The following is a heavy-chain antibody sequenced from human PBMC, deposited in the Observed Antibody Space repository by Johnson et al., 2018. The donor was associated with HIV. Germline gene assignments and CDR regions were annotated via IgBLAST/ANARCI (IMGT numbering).Heavy chain of an antibody. CDR2: LYSGCST. CDR1: GFTVSSNY. CDR3: ARDQRAAAGAFDI. D-gene: IGHD6-13*01. J-gene: IGHJ3*02. Sequence: VLLVESGGGVVQPGGSLRLSCAASGFTVSSNYMSWVRQAPGQGLEWVSVLYSGCSTYYADSVKVRFTISRDNSKNTLYLQMNSLRAEDTAVYYCARDQRAAAGAFDIWGQGTMVTVSS. V-gene: IGHV3-66*02.